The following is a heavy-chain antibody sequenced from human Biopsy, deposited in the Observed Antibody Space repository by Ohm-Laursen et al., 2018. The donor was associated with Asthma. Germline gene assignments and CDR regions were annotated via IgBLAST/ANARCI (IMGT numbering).Heavy chain of an antibody. V-gene: IGHV4-30-2*01. CDR1: GGSINGGGYS. Sequence: SQTLSLTCAVSGGSINGGGYSWTWIRQPPGKGLEWIGYIYHRDTTYYNPSLKSRVTISLDGSKNQFSLRLTYVTAADTAQYYCVRQSGYRSGWPKLLFVYYGMDVWGPGTTVTVSS. J-gene: IGHJ6*02. D-gene: IGHD6-19*01. CDR3: VRQSGYRSGWPKLLFVYYGMDV. CDR2: IYHRDTT.